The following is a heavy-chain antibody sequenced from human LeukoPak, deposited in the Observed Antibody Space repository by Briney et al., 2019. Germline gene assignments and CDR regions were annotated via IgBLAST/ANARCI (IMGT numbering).Heavy chain of an antibody. J-gene: IGHJ6*02. D-gene: IGHD2-2*01. CDR3: ARGLLPAAEYYYYGMDV. CDR2: IYYSGST. Sequence: PSQTLSLTCSVSGGSISSGDYYWSWIRQPPGKVLEWIGYIYYSGSTYYNPSLKSRVTISVDTSKNQFSLKLSSVTAADTALYYCARGLLPAAEYYYYGMDVWGQGTTVTVSS. CDR1: GGSISSGDYY. V-gene: IGHV4-30-4*01.